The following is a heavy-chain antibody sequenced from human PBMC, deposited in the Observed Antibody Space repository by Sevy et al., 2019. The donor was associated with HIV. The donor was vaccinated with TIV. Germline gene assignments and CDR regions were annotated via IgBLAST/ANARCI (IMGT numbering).Heavy chain of an antibody. J-gene: IGHJ4*02. CDR1: GFTFSSYA. CDR2: ISSNGGST. V-gene: IGHV3-64D*06. D-gene: IGHD3-10*01. CDR3: VKGVTSITMVRGVIRY. Sequence: GGSLRLSCSASGFTFSSYAMHWVRQAPWKGLEYVSAISSNGGSTYYADSVKGRFTISRDNSKNTLYLQMSSLRAEDTAVYYCVKGVTSITMVRGVIRYWGQGTLVTVSS.